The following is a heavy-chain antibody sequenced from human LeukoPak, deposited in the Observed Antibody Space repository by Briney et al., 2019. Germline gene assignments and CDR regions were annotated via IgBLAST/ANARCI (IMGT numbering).Heavy chain of an antibody. J-gene: IGHJ4*02. CDR1: GGSFSGYY. CDR2: INHSGST. Sequence: PSETLSLTCAVYGGSFSGYYWSWIRQPPGKGLEWIGEINHSGSTNYNPSLKSRVTISVDTSKNQFSLKLSSVTAADTAVYYCARAQNYYGSGADFWGQGTLVTVSS. V-gene: IGHV4-34*01. D-gene: IGHD3-10*01. CDR3: ARAQNYYGSGADF.